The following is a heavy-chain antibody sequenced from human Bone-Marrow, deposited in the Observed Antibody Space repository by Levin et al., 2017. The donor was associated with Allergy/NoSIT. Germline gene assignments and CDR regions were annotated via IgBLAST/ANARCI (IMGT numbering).Heavy chain of an antibody. CDR1: GFMFRSYV. J-gene: IGHJ6*02. CDR2: ISYGGTKE. CDR3: VRGSGRSSRPYNYGMDV. D-gene: IGHD6-6*01. V-gene: IGHV3-30-3*01. Sequence: GGSLRLSCAASGFMFRSYVMHWVRQAPGKGLEWVSHISYGGTKEYSPDSVKGRFTVSRDDPKQMLYLQMNSLRPEDTAVYYCVRGSGRSSRPYNYGMDVWGQGTTVTVSS.